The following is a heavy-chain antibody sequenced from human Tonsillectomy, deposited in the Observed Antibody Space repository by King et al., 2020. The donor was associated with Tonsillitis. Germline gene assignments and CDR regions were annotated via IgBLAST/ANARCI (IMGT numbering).Heavy chain of an antibody. V-gene: IGHV4-34*01. D-gene: IGHD2-15*01. CDR2: INHSGST. CDR1: GGSLSGYH. Sequence: VQLQQWGAGLLKPSETLSLTCAVYGGSLSGYHWSWLRPPPGKGLEWIGEINHSGSTNYNPSLKSRVTIAVDTSKTQFSLNLNSVTAADTAVYYCARGRGTVVVAAADIYYMDVWGKGTTVTVSS. CDR3: ARGRGTVVVAAADIYYMDV. J-gene: IGHJ6*03.